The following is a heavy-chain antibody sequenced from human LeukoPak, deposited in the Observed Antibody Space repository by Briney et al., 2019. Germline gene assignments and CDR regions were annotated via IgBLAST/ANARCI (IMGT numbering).Heavy chain of an antibody. V-gene: IGHV1-2*02. CDR1: GYTFTGYY. CDR3: ARAGSGSSWHSPHAFDI. J-gene: IGHJ3*02. D-gene: IGHD6-13*01. CDR2: INPNSGGT. Sequence: GASVKVSCKASGYTFTGYYMHWVRQAPGQGLEWMGWINPNSGGTNYAQKFQGRVTMTRDTSISTAYMELSRLRSDDTAVYYCARAGSGSSWHSPHAFDIWGQGTMVTVSS.